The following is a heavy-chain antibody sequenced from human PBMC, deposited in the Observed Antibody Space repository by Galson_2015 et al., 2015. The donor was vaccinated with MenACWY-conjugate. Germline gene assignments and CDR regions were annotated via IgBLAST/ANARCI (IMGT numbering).Heavy chain of an antibody. CDR3: AKSMTILDY. CDR2: IKQDGSEK. D-gene: IGHD4/OR15-4a*01. Sequence: SLRLSCAASGFTFSNFWMSWVRQAPGKELEWVASIKQDGSEKYLVDSVKGRFTISRDNVENSLFLQMNSLRDEDTAVYYCAKSMTILDYWGQGTLVTVSS. CDR1: GFTFSNFW. V-gene: IGHV3-7*01. J-gene: IGHJ4*02.